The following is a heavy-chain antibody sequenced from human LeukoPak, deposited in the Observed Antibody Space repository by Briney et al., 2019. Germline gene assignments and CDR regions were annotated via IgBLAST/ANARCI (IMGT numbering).Heavy chain of an antibody. D-gene: IGHD5-24*01. J-gene: IGHJ6*03. Sequence: GGSLRLSCAASGFTFSSYWMSWVRQAPGKGLEWVANIKQDGSEKYYVDSVKGRFTISRDNAKNSLYLQMNSLRAEDTAVYYCARRDGYNPPYYYYYMDVWGKGTTVTVSS. CDR1: GFTFSSYW. CDR3: ARRDGYNPPYYYYYMDV. V-gene: IGHV3-7*01. CDR2: IKQDGSEK.